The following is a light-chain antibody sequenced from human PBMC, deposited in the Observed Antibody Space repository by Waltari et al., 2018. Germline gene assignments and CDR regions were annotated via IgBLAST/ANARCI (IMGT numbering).Light chain of an antibody. CDR2: HAS. V-gene: IGKV3-20*01. CDR1: QRIGTY. Sequence: EIVLKQSPGTLSLSPGDSATLSCRASQRIGTYLTWYQQRPGQAPRLLIYHASSRATGLPDRFSGSGSGTDFSLTINRLEPEDFAVYYCQMYVKLPVTFGQGTKVELK. CDR3: QMYVKLPVT. J-gene: IGKJ1*01.